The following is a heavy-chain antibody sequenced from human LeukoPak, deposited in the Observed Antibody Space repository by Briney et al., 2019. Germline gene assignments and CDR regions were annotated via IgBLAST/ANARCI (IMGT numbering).Heavy chain of an antibody. J-gene: IGHJ4*02. Sequence: PSETLSLTCTVSGGSISSYYWSWIRQPPGKGLECIGYIYYSGSTNYNPSLKSRVTISVDTSKNQFSLKLSSVTAADTAVYYCAGYCSSTSCRVDYWGQGTLVTVSS. V-gene: IGHV4-59*08. CDR2: IYYSGST. CDR1: GGSISSYY. D-gene: IGHD2-2*01. CDR3: AGYCSSTSCRVDY.